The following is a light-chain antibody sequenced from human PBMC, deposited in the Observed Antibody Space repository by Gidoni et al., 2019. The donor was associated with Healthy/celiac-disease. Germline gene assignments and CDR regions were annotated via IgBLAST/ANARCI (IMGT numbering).Light chain of an antibody. Sequence: EIVLTQSPATLSLSPGDRATLSCRASQSVSSYLAWYQQKPGQAPRLLIYYASNRATGIPARFSGSGSGTDFTLTISSLEPEDFAVYYCQQRSNWPPYTFGQXTKLEIK. V-gene: IGKV3-11*01. J-gene: IGKJ2*01. CDR1: QSVSSY. CDR2: YAS. CDR3: QQRSNWPPYT.